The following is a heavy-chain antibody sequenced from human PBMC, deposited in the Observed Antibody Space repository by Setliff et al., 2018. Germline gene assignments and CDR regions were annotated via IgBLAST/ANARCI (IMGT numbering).Heavy chain of an antibody. CDR2: INPIFGTT. J-gene: IGHJ5*02. V-gene: IGHV1-69*05. CDR1: GGTFSSNG. Sequence: SVKVSCKASGGTFSSNGISWVRQAPGQGLEWMGGINPIFGTTTYAQKFQGRVTITTDESTSTAYMDLSSLTSGDTAIYYCAREKGYYNSGSYKYWFDPWGQGTLVTVSS. CDR3: AREKGYYNSGSYKYWFDP. D-gene: IGHD3-10*01.